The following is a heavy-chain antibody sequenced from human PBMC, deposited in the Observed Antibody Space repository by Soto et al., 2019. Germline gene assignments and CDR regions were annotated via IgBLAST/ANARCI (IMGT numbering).Heavy chain of an antibody. CDR2: ISYDGSNK. Sequence: QVQLVESGGGVVQHGRSLRLSCAASGFTFSSYGMHWVRQAPGKGLEWVAVISYDGSNKYYADSVKGRFTISRDNSKNTLYLQMNSLRAEDTAVYYCAKGRVATSWGQGTLVTVSS. CDR1: GFTFSSYG. D-gene: IGHD5-12*01. J-gene: IGHJ5*02. V-gene: IGHV3-30*18. CDR3: AKGRVATS.